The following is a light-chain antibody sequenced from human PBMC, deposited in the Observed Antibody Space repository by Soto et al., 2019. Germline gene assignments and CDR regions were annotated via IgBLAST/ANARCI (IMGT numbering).Light chain of an antibody. V-gene: IGLV2-8*01. CDR1: SSDVGGYNY. J-gene: IGLJ3*02. CDR3: KSYTGINNWV. CDR2: EVN. Sequence: QSALTQPPSASGSPGQSVTISCTGTSSDVGGYNYVSWYQQHPGKAPKVMIYEVNKRPSGVPDRFSGSKSGNTASLTIPGLQAEDEADYYCKSYTGINNWVFGGGTQLTVL.